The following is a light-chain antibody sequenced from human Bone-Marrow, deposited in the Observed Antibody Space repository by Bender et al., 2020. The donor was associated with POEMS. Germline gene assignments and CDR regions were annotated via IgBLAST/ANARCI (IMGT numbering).Light chain of an antibody. CDR3: VAWDASLNGWV. J-gene: IGLJ3*02. CDR1: NIGSKS. Sequence: SYALTQPPSVSEAPGQTASITCGGNNIGSKSVHWYRLKPGQAPVLVVYDTTDRPSGVPDRFSGSKSGTSASLAITGLQSDDEAIYFCVAWDASLNGWVFGGGTKLTVL. CDR2: DTT. V-gene: IGLV3-21*02.